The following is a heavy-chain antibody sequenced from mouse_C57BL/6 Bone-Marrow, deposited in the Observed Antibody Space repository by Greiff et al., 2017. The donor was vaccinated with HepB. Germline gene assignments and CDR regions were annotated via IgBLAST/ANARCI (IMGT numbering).Heavy chain of an antibody. CDR2: IDPENGDT. Sequence: EVQLQQSGAELVRPGASVKLSCTASGFNIKDDYMHWVKQRSEQGLEWIGWIDPENGDTEYASKFQGKATITADTSSNTAYLQLSSLTSEDTAVYYCTSLGAFAYWGQGTLVTVSA. J-gene: IGHJ3*01. V-gene: IGHV14-4*01. CDR1: GFNIKDDY. CDR3: TSLGAFAY.